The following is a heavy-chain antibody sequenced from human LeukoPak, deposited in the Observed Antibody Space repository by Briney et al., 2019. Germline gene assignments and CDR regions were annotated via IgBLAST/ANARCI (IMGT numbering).Heavy chain of an antibody. V-gene: IGHV3-30-3*01. J-gene: IGHJ6*02. CDR1: GFTFSSYA. CDR2: ISYDGSNK. Sequence: SGGSLRLSCAASGFTFSSYAMHWVRQAPGKGLEWVAVISYDGSNKYYADSVKGRFTISRDNSKNTLYLQMNSLRAEDTAVYYCARGHYGLDVWGQGTTVTVSS. CDR3: ARGHYGLDV.